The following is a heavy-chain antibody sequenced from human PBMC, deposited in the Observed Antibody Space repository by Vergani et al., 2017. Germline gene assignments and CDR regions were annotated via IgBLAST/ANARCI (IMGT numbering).Heavy chain of an antibody. CDR2: IIPIFGTA. Sequence: QVQLVQSGAEVKKPGSSVKVSCKASGGTFSSYAISWVRQAPGHGLEWMGGIIPIFGTANYAQKLQGRVTITADESTSTAYIELNSLRSEDTAMYYCARAGAARPHYYYYYMDVWSKGTTVTVSS. V-gene: IGHV1-69*01. J-gene: IGHJ6*03. D-gene: IGHD6-6*01. CDR1: GGTFSSYA. CDR3: ARAGAARPHYYYYYMDV.